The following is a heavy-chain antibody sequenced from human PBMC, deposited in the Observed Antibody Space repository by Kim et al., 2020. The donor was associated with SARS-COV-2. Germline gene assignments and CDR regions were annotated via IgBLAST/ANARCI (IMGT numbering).Heavy chain of an antibody. Sequence: ADSVKGRFTISRDNAKNSLYLQMNSLRAEDTAVYYCARGWGIAVAGTFDYWGQGTLVTVSS. V-gene: IGHV3-48*03. D-gene: IGHD6-19*01. J-gene: IGHJ4*02. CDR3: ARGWGIAVAGTFDY.